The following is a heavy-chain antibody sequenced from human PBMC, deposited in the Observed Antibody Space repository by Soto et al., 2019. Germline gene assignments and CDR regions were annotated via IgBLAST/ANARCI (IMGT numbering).Heavy chain of an antibody. CDR2: ISGSGGST. V-gene: IGHV3-23*01. Sequence: XESLSLSCAASGFTFSSYAMSWVRQAPGKGLEWVSAISGSGGSTYYADSVKGRFTISRDNSKNTLYLQMNSLRAEDTAVYYCASGAVPSSRKDFDYWGQGTLVTVSS. D-gene: IGHD1-26*01. J-gene: IGHJ4*02. CDR3: ASGAVPSSRKDFDY. CDR1: GFTFSSYA.